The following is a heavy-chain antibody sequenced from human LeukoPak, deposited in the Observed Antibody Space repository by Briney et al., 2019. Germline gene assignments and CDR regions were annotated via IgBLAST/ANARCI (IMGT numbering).Heavy chain of an antibody. CDR3: ARDRCTNGVCYLDY. Sequence: PGRSLRLSCAASGFTFSNYGIHWVRQAPGKGLEWVAVIWYDGSNKYCADSVKGRFTISRDNSRNTPSLQMNNLRAEDTAVYYCARDRCTNGVCYLDYWGQGTLVTVSS. CDR1: GFTFSNYG. D-gene: IGHD2-8*01. V-gene: IGHV3-33*01. CDR2: IWYDGSNK. J-gene: IGHJ4*02.